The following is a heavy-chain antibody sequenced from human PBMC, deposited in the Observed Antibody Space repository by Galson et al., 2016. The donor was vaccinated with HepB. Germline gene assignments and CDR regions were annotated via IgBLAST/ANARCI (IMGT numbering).Heavy chain of an antibody. Sequence: SLRLSCAASGFTFSSYAMTWVRQAPGKGLEWVSAISGSGTNTYYADSVQGRFTISRDNSKNTLYLQMNSLRAEDTALYYCAKGGVGRQWLQLFYWGQGTLVTVSS. CDR1: GFTFSSYA. J-gene: IGHJ4*02. D-gene: IGHD6-19*01. V-gene: IGHV3-23*01. CDR2: ISGSGTNT. CDR3: AKGGVGRQWLQLFY.